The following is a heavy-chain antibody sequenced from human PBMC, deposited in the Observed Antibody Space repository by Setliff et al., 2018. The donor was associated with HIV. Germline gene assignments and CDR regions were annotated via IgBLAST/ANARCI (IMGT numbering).Heavy chain of an antibody. CDR2: IRSKPYGGTS. CDR3: ARFCSGGSCPDY. V-gene: IGHV3-49*04. D-gene: IGHD2-15*01. Sequence: PGGSLRLSCSASGFTSGDYAMSWVRQAPGKGLEWVGFIRSKPYGGTSEYAASVKDRFTISRDDSKSIAYLQMNSLKTEDTAVYYCARFCSGGSCPDYWGQGTLVTVSS. CDR1: GFTSGDYA. J-gene: IGHJ4*02.